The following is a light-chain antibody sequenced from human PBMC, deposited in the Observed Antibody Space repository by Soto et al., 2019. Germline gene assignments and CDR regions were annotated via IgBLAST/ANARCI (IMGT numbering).Light chain of an antibody. CDR2: EVT. V-gene: IGLV2-14*01. CDR1: TSDVGGYHY. CDR3: GSYTGSITYV. J-gene: IGLJ1*01. Sequence: LTQPASVSGSLGQSITISCTGTTSDVGGYHYVSWYQQHPGKAPILMIYEVTNRPSGVSNRFSGSKSGNTASLTISGLQVEDEAEYYCGSYTGSITYVFGTGTKVTVL.